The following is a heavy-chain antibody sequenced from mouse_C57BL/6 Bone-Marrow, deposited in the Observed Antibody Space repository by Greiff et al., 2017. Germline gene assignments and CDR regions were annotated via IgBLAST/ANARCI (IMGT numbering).Heavy chain of an antibody. Sequence: QVQLKESGPGLVAPSQSLSITCTVSGFSLTSYAIRWVRQPPGKGLEWCGGIRTGGGTNYKSALNSRLSISKDNSKTQVFLKMNSLQTDDTARYYCARSYGSTYYFDYWGQGTTLTVSS. D-gene: IGHD1-1*01. J-gene: IGHJ2*01. V-gene: IGHV2-9-1*01. CDR1: GFSLTSYA. CDR2: IRTGGGT. CDR3: ARSYGSTYYFDY.